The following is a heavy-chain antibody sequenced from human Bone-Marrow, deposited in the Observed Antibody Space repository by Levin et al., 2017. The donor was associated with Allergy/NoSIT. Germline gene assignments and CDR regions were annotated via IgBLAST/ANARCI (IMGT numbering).Heavy chain of an antibody. CDR1: GYIFTGYY. CDR3: ARDIYGSGSDFDY. J-gene: IGHJ4*02. D-gene: IGHD3-10*01. CDR2: INPNSGVT. Sequence: GESLKISCRASGYIFTGYYIHWVRQAPGQGLEWMGRINPNSGVTLYAQKFQGRVTISSDTSIRTAYVELSRLRSDDTAVYYCARDIYGSGSDFDYWGQGTLVTVSS. V-gene: IGHV1-2*02.